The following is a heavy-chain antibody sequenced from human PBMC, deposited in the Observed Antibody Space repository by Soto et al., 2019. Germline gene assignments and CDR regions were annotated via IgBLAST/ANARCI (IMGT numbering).Heavy chain of an antibody. CDR2: TYYRSKWYN. CDR3: ARSDLYYYGSGSYSYFDY. CDR1: GDSVSSNSAA. V-gene: IGHV6-1*01. Sequence: PSQTLSLTCAISGDSVSSNSAAWNWIRQSPSRGLEWLGRTYYRSKWYNDYAVSVKSRITINPDTSKNQISLQLNSVTPEDTAVYYCARSDLYYYGSGSYSYFDYWGQGTLFTVSS. J-gene: IGHJ4*02. D-gene: IGHD3-10*01.